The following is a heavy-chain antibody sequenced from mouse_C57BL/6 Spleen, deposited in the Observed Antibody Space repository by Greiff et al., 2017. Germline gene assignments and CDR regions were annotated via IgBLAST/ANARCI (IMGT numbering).Heavy chain of an antibody. V-gene: IGHV14-4*01. CDR2: IDPENGDT. D-gene: IGHD2-2*01. CDR1: GFNIKDDY. Sequence: VQLQQSGAKLVRPGASVKLSCTASGFNIKDDYMHWVKQRPEQGLEWIGWIDPENGDTEYASKFQGKATITADTSSNTAYLQLSSLTSEDTAVYYCTGYLYFDYWGQGTTLTVSS. J-gene: IGHJ2*01. CDR3: TGYLYFDY.